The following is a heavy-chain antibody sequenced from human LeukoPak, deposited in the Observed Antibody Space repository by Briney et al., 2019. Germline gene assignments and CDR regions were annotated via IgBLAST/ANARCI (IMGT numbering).Heavy chain of an antibody. CDR2: ISAYNGNT. V-gene: IGHV1-18*01. CDR3: AREVGGYSYGYYYYYGMDV. J-gene: IGHJ6*02. D-gene: IGHD5-18*01. CDR1: GYTFTTYG. Sequence: GASVKVSCKASGYTFTTYGISWVRQAPGQGLEWMGWISAYNGNTNYAQKLQGRVTMTTDTSTSTAYMELSSLRFEDTAVYYCAREVGGYSYGYYYYYGMDVWGQGTTVTVSS.